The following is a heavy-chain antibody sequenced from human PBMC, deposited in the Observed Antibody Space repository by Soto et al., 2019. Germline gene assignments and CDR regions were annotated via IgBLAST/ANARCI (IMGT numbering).Heavy chain of an antibody. J-gene: IGHJ6*02. CDR1: GDSVSSNSAA. CDR2: TYYRFKWYN. D-gene: IGHD1-26*01. CDR3: ARDRERVHL. Sequence: SQTLSLPCAISGDSVSSNSAAWNGIRQSPSRGLEWPGRTYYRFKWYNEYAVSVKSRISINPDTSKNQFSLQPSSVTPEDTAIYYCARDRERVHLWGQGTTVTVSS. V-gene: IGHV6-1*01.